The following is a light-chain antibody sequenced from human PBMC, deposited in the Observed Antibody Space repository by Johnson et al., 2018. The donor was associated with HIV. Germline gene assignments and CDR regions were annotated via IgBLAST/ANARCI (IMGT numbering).Light chain of an antibody. V-gene: IGLV1-51*01. CDR2: DNN. Sequence: QSVLTQPPSVSAAPGQKVTISCSGSSSNIGNNYVSWYQQLPGTAPKLLIYDNNKRPSGIPDRFYGSKSGTSATLGITGPQTGDEADYYCGTWDSSLSAGGVFGTGTKVTVL. CDR1: SSNIGNNY. CDR3: GTWDSSLSAGGV. J-gene: IGLJ1*01.